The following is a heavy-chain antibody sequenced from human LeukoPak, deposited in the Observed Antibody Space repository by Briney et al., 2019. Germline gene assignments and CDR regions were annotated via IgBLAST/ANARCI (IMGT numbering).Heavy chain of an antibody. Sequence: SEILSLTCTVSGGSISSYYWSWIRQPPGKGLEWIGYIYYSGSTNYNPSLKSRVTISVDTSKNQFSLKLSSVTAADTAVYYCARGSVFGVVTDTFDYWGQGTLVTVSS. D-gene: IGHD3-3*01. CDR2: IYYSGST. CDR1: GGSISSYY. V-gene: IGHV4-59*01. J-gene: IGHJ4*02. CDR3: ARGSVFGVVTDTFDY.